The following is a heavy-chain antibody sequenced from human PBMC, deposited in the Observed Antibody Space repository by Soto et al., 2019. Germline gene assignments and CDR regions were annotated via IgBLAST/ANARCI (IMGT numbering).Heavy chain of an antibody. J-gene: IGHJ5*02. V-gene: IGHV3-23*01. D-gene: IGHD4-4*01. CDR1: GFTFSNYA. CDR2: ITSGGGT. Sequence: PGGSLRLSCAASGFTFSNYAMNWVRQAPGKGLDWVSTITSGGGTDYADSVRGRFTISRDNSKNTLYLQMSSLRAEDTAVYHCARQVTGHPNWFDPWGQGTLVTVSS. CDR3: ARQVTGHPNWFDP.